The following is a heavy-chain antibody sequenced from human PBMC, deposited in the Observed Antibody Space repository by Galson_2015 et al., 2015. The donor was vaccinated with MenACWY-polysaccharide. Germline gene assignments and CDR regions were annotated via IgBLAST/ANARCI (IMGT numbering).Heavy chain of an antibody. CDR2: INLDGRDK. Sequence: SLRLSCAASALTFSSYWMSWVRQAPGKGLEWVANINLDGRDKYYVDSVRGRFTISRDSARNSLYLQMNSLRVEDTAVYYCARQRGYSYGYNDYWGQGTLVTVSS. J-gene: IGHJ4*02. CDR1: ALTFSSYW. CDR3: ARQRGYSYGYNDY. D-gene: IGHD5-18*01. V-gene: IGHV3-7*01.